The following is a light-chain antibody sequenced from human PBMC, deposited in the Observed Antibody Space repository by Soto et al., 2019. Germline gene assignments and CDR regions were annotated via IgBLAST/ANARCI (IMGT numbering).Light chain of an antibody. V-gene: IGKV1-39*01. CDR2: AAS. CDR1: QSIGTY. J-gene: IGKJ5*01. CDR3: QQTYNVPIT. Sequence: DIPLTQSPSSLSASVGDRVTITCRASQSIGTYLSWYHQKPGKAPNLLMYAASNLQSGVPSRFSGSGSGTDFTLTISSLQPEDFATYYCQQTYNVPITFGQGTRLEIK.